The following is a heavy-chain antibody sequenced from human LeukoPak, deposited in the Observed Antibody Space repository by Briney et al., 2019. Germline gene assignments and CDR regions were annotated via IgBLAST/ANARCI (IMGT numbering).Heavy chain of an antibody. Sequence: GGSLRLSCVASGFTFSSFGMHWVRQAPGKGLEWVALIWYDGSNTYYADSVKGRFTISRDDSKNTVYLQMNSLRAEDTALYYCARGFLDFDSWGQETLVIVSS. V-gene: IGHV3-33*01. CDR1: GFTFSSFG. CDR3: ARGFLDFDS. J-gene: IGHJ4*02. CDR2: IWYDGSNT. D-gene: IGHD3-3*01.